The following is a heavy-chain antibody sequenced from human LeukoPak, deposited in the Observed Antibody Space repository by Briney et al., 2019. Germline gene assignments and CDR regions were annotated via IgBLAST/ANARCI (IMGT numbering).Heavy chain of an antibody. V-gene: IGHV3-48*03. D-gene: IGHD3-10*02. Sequence: GGSLRLSCAASGFTFSSYEMNWVRQAPGKGLELVSYISSSGSTIYYADSVKGRFTISRDNAKNSLYLQMNSLRAEDTAVYYCAELGITMIGGVWGKGTTVTISS. CDR2: ISSSGSTI. CDR1: GFTFSSYE. CDR3: AELGITMIGGV. J-gene: IGHJ6*04.